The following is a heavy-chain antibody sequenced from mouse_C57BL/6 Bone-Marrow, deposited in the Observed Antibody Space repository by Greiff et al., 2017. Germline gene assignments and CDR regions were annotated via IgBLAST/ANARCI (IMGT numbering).Heavy chain of an antibody. Sequence: EVMLVESGGGLVKPGGSLKLSCAASGFTFSSYTMSWVRQTPEKRLEWVATISGGGGNTYYPDSVKGRFTISRDNAKNTLYLQMSSLRSEDTALYYCAIPYYSNYGFAYWGQGTLVTVSA. CDR3: AIPYYSNYGFAY. J-gene: IGHJ3*01. CDR1: GFTFSSYT. CDR2: ISGGGGNT. D-gene: IGHD2-5*01. V-gene: IGHV5-9*01.